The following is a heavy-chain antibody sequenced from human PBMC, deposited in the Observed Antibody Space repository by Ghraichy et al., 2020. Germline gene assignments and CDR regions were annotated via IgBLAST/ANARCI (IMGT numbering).Heavy chain of an antibody. CDR1: VWSFSGRW. V-gene: IGHV4-34*01. J-gene: IGHJ3*02. D-gene: IGHD3-9*01. Sequence: SETLSLTCAVYVWSFSGRWWSWIRQPPGKGLEWIGEITHSGSTNYNPSLKSRVIMSVDTSKNQFSLKLSSVTAADTAVYYCARGSPYYDVLTGYYFQPRAFDIWGQGTMITVSS. CDR2: ITHSGST. CDR3: ARGSPYYDVLTGYYFQPRAFDI.